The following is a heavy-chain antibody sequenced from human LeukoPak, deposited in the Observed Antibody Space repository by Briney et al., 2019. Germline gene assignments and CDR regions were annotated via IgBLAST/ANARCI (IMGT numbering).Heavy chain of an antibody. CDR3: ARGGYDSSGFPRNAFDI. V-gene: IGHV3-53*01. J-gene: IGHJ3*02. Sequence: GGSLRLSCAASGFTLSSNYMSWVRQAPGKGLEWVSVIYSGGSTYYADSVKGRFTISRDNAKNTLYLQMNSLRAEDTAVYYCARGGYDSSGFPRNAFDIWGQGTMVTVSS. D-gene: IGHD3-22*01. CDR1: GFTLSSNY. CDR2: IYSGGST.